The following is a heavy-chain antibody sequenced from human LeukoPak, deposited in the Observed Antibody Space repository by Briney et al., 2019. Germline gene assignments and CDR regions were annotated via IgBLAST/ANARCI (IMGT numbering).Heavy chain of an antibody. Sequence: PGRSLRLSCAASGFTFSSYAMHWVRQAPGKGLEWVAVISYDGCNKYYADSVKGRFTISRDNSKNTLYLQMNSLRAEDTAVYYCARGFGVAFDYWGQGTLVTVSS. CDR2: ISYDGCNK. CDR1: GFTFSSYA. D-gene: IGHD3-3*01. CDR3: ARGFGVAFDY. V-gene: IGHV3-30-3*01. J-gene: IGHJ4*02.